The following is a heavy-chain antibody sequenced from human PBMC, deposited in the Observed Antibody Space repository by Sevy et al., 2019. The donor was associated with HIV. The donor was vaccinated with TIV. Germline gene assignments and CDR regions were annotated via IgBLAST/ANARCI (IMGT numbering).Heavy chain of an antibody. Sequence: GGSLRLSCAASGFTFSSYSMNWVRQAPGKGLEWVSYISSSSSTIYYADSVKGRFTISSDNAKNSLNLQMNSLRDEDTAVYYCARDGGSNPSYYYYYYGMDVWGQGTTVTASS. D-gene: IGHD3-16*01. CDR1: GFTFSSYS. V-gene: IGHV3-48*02. CDR2: ISSSSSTI. CDR3: ARDGGSNPSYYYYYYGMDV. J-gene: IGHJ6*02.